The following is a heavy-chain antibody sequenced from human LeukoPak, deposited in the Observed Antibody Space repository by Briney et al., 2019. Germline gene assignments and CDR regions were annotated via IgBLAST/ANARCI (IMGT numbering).Heavy chain of an antibody. J-gene: IGHJ6*02. Sequence: ASVKVSCKASGYTFTGYYMHWVRQAPGQGLEWMGWINPNSGGTNYAQKFQGRVTMTRDTSISTAYMELSRLRSDDTAVYYCARDPRCSSTSCYGIYYYYGMDVWGQGTTVTVSS. V-gene: IGHV1-2*02. CDR1: GYTFTGYY. D-gene: IGHD2-2*01. CDR3: ARDPRCSSTSCYGIYYYYGMDV. CDR2: INPNSGGT.